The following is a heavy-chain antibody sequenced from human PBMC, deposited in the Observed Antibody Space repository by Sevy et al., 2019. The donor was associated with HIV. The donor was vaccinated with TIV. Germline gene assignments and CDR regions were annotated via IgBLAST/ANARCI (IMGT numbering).Heavy chain of an antibody. CDR1: GGSISSSSYY. D-gene: IGHD6-19*01. V-gene: IGHV4-39*01. CDR2: IYYSGST. Sequence: SETLSLTCTVSGGSISSSSYYWGWIRQPPGKGLEWIGSIYYSGSTYYNPSLKSRFTISVDTSKNQFSLKLSSVTAADTAVYYCARRVAGIFDYWGQGTLVTVSS. J-gene: IGHJ4*02. CDR3: ARRVAGIFDY.